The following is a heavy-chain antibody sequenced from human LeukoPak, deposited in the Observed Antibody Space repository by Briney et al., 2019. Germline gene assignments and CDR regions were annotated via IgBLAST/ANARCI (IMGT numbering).Heavy chain of an antibody. D-gene: IGHD1-26*01. J-gene: IGHJ6*03. CDR1: GYTFTGYY. CDR2: INPNSGGT. V-gene: IGHV1-2*02. Sequence: ASVKVSCKASGYTFTGYYMHWVRQAPGQGLEWMGWINPNSGGTNYAQKFQGRVTMTRDTSISTAYMELSRLRSDDTAVYYCARDPHSGSYLNYYYMDVWGKGTTVTVSS. CDR3: ARDPHSGSYLNYYYMDV.